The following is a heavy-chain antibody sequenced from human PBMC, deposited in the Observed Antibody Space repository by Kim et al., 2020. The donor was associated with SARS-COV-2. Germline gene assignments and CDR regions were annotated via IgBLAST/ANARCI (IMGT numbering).Heavy chain of an antibody. V-gene: IGHV3-30*18. CDR1: GFTFSSYG. D-gene: IGHD5-18*01. J-gene: IGHJ4*02. CDR2: ISYDGSNK. CDR3: AKDSRGYSYGYLDY. Sequence: GGSLRLSCAASGFTFSSYGMHWVRQAPGKGLEWVAVISYDGSNKYYADSVKGRFTISRDNSKNTLYLQMNSLRAEDTAVYYCAKDSRGYSYGYLDYWGQGALVTVSS.